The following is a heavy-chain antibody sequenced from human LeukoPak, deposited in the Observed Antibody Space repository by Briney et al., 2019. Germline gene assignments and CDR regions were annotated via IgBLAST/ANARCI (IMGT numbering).Heavy chain of an antibody. Sequence: GGALRLSCAASGFTVSSHYMSWVRQAPGKGLEWVSSISSSSNYIYYADSVKGRFTISRDNAKNSLYPQMNSLRVEDTAVYYCARDERGYSYGYPSPSWFDPWGQGTLVTVSS. CDR3: ARDERGYSYGYPSPSWFDP. CDR1: GFTVSSHY. CDR2: ISSSSNYI. D-gene: IGHD5-18*01. J-gene: IGHJ5*02. V-gene: IGHV3-21*01.